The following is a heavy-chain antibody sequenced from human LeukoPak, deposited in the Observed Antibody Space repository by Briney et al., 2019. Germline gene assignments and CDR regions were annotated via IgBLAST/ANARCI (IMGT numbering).Heavy chain of an antibody. CDR2: ISYDGSNK. V-gene: IGHV3-30*18. D-gene: IGHD1-26*01. CDR3: AKDRSGSHFDY. J-gene: IGHJ4*02. CDR1: GLPFSCCG. Sequence: GRSLRLSCAASGLPFSCCGMHWVRQAPGKGLEWLAVISYDGSNKYYADSVKGRLTISRDNSKNTLYLQMNSLRAEDTAVYYCAKDRSGSHFDYWGQGTLVTVSS.